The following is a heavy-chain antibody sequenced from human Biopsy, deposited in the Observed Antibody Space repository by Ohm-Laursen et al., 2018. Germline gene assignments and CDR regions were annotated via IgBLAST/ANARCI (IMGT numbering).Heavy chain of an antibody. Sequence: GTLFLTCGVSGGSMTGYEWSWIRLAPGKGLEWIGYIYYSGGTKYNPSLASRVTFSVDMSKSQFSLKLYSVTAADTAVYYCARVEAGTYDALDIWGQGTLVAVSA. J-gene: IGHJ3*02. CDR1: GGSMTGYE. CDR2: IYYSGGT. D-gene: IGHD1-26*01. CDR3: ARVEAGTYDALDI. V-gene: IGHV4-59*01.